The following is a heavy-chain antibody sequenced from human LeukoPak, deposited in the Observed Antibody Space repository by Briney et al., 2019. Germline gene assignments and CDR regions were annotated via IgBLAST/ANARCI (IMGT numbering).Heavy chain of an antibody. J-gene: IGHJ4*02. CDR3: TKLRSSVPAAAYNN. D-gene: IGHD2-2*01. CDR1: GFTFSNYA. Sequence: GGSLRLSCAASGFTFSNYAMSWVRQAPGKGLEWVSVISGSGDTTYYADSVKGRFTISRDNSKNTLYLQMNSLRAEDTAVYYCTKLRSSVPAAAYNNWGQGILVTVSS. CDR2: ISGSGDTT. V-gene: IGHV3-23*01.